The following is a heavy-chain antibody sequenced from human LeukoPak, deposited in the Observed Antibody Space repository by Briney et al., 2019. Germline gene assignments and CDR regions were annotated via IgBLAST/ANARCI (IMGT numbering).Heavy chain of an antibody. CDR2: ISGSGATT. CDR3: AKSVAIYFYYGLDV. CDR1: RFTFSSYA. Sequence: PGGSLRLSCAASRFTFSSYAMTWVRQPPGKGLEWVAAISGSGATTYYADSVKGRFTISRDNSKNTLFLQMNSLRAEDTAPYYCAKSVAIYFYYGLDVWGQGTTVAVSS. D-gene: IGHD3-3*01. J-gene: IGHJ6*02. V-gene: IGHV3-23*01.